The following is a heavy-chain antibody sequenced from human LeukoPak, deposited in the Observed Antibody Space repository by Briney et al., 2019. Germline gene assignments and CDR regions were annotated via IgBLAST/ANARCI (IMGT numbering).Heavy chain of an antibody. CDR1: GFTFSSYW. J-gene: IGHJ4*02. Sequence: GGSLRLSCAASGFTFSSYWMTWVRQAPGKGLEWVATIKQDGTERSNVDSVRGRFTISRDNAKNSLFLQVNSLRAEDTALYYCARYVNYFDPWGQGTLITVSS. D-gene: IGHD3-10*02. CDR3: ARYVNYFDP. V-gene: IGHV3-7*01. CDR2: IKQDGTER.